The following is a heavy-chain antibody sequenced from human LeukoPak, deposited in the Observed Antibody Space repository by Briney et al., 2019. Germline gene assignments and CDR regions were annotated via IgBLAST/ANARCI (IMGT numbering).Heavy chain of an antibody. CDR3: ARLDVGGYYFAEN. D-gene: IGHD3-22*01. J-gene: IGHJ4*02. V-gene: IGHV5-51*01. Sequence: GESLKISCKGSGYSFTTYWIGWLRQMPGGGPEWMGVVHPRDPEIKYRPPFQGQVTISVDKSISTAYLQWDSLKASDTAMYYCARLDVGGYYFAENWGQGTLVTVSS. CDR1: GYSFTTYW. CDR2: VHPRDPEI.